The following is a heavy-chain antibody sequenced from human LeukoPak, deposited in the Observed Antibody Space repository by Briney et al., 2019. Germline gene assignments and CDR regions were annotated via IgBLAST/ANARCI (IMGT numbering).Heavy chain of an antibody. Sequence: SETLSLTCSVSGASINNYYWTWIRQPPGKGLEWIGYVYHTGASGYHPSLKSRVAMSLDTSKNQVSLNLRSVIAADTAVYFCTRVVSGGHFDYWGQGTLVTVSS. CDR1: GASINNYY. CDR3: TRVVSGGHFDY. CDR2: VYHTGAS. J-gene: IGHJ4*02. V-gene: IGHV4-59*01. D-gene: IGHD2-15*01.